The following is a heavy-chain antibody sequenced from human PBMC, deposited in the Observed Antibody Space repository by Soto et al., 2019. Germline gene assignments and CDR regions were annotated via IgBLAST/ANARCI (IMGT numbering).Heavy chain of an antibody. Sequence: ASVKVSCKASGYTFTSYDINWVRQATGQGLEWMGWMNPNSGNTGYAQKFQGRVTMTRNTSISTAYMELSSLRSEDTAVYYCARSKYYDFWSGYYAYHYYGMDVWGQGTTVTVSS. D-gene: IGHD3-3*01. CDR1: GYTFTSYD. V-gene: IGHV1-8*01. J-gene: IGHJ6*02. CDR2: MNPNSGNT. CDR3: ARSKYYDFWSGYYAYHYYGMDV.